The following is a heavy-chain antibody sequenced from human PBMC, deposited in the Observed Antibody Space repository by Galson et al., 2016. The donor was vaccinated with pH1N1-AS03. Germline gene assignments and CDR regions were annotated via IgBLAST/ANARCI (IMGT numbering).Heavy chain of an antibody. CDR3: ARFPDYGDDVGY. Sequence: SETLSLTCTVSGGSISSYYWSWIRQPPGKRLEWIGYIFYNGTTNYNPSLKSRVPISVDTSKNQFSLKLTSVTAADTAVYYCARFPDYGDDVGYWGQGTLVTVSS. D-gene: IGHD4-17*01. CDR1: GGSISSYY. J-gene: IGHJ4*02. CDR2: IFYNGTT. V-gene: IGHV4-59*08.